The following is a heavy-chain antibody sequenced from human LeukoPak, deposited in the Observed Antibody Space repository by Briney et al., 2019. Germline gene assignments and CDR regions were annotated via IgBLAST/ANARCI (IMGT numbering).Heavy chain of an antibody. J-gene: IGHJ3*01. CDR3: ARHMSVTYDAFDL. V-gene: IGHV4-61*02. CDR2: IYTSGST. CDR1: GGSISSGSYY. Sequence: SETLSLTCTVSGGSISSGSYYWSWIRQPAGKGLEWIGRIYTSGSTNYNPSLKSRVTISVDTSKNRFSLKLSSVTAADTAVYYCARHMSVTYDAFDLWGRGTMVTVSS. D-gene: IGHD2-21*02.